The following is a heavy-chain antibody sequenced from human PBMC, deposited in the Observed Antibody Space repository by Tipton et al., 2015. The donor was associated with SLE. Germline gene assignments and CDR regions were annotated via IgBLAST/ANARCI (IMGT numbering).Heavy chain of an antibody. CDR2: IYYSGST. CDR3: ARALTSNWYFDL. V-gene: IGHV4-59*01. Sequence: TLSLTCTVSGGSISSYYWSWIRQPPGKGLEYIGYIYYSGSTNYHPSLKSRVTISVDTSKNQFSLRLSSVTAADTAVYYCARALTSNWYFDLWGRGTLITVSS. CDR1: GGSISSYY. J-gene: IGHJ2*01. D-gene: IGHD4/OR15-4a*01.